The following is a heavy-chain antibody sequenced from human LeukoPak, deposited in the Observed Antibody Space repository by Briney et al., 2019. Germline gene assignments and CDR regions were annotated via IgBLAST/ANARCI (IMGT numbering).Heavy chain of an antibody. CDR2: IYYSGST. J-gene: IGHJ5*02. CDR1: GGSFSGYY. D-gene: IGHD3-22*01. V-gene: IGHV4-59*01. Sequence: PSETLSLTCAVYGGSFSGYYWSWIRQPPGKGLEWIGYIYYSGSTNYNPSLKSRVTISVDTSKNRFSLKLSSVTAADTAVYYCARANYYDSSGYSTWFDPWGQGTLVTVSS. CDR3: ARANYYDSSGYSTWFDP.